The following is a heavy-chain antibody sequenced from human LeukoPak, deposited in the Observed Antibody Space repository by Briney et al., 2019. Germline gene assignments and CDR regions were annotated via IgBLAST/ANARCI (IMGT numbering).Heavy chain of an antibody. CDR2: IYYSGST. D-gene: IGHD3-10*01. CDR3: ARDLGVYGSGSGPFDY. Sequence: SETLSLTCTVSGGSISSSSYYWGWIRRPPGKGLEWIGSIYYSGSTYYNPSLKSRVTISVDTSKNQFSLKLSSVTAADTAVYYCARDLGVYGSGSGPFDYWGQGTLVTVSS. J-gene: IGHJ4*02. V-gene: IGHV4-39*02. CDR1: GGSISSSSYY.